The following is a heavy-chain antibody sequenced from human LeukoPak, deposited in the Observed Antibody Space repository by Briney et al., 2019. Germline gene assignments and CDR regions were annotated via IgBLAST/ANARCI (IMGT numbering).Heavy chain of an antibody. D-gene: IGHD3-10*01. CDR1: GFSLSSYW. Sequence: GGSLRLSCAASGFSLSSYWMHWVRQAPGKGLVWVSCINSDGSTTSYADSVKGRFTISRDNAKNTLYLQMNSLRAEATAVYFCAKRGVVIRIILVGFHKEAYYFDSWGQGALVTVSS. V-gene: IGHV3-74*01. CDR3: AKRGVVIRIILVGFHKEAYYFDS. CDR2: INSDGSTT. J-gene: IGHJ4*02.